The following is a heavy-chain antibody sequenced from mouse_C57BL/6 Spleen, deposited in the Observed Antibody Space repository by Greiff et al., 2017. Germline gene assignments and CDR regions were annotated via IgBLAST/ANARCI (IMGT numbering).Heavy chain of an antibody. V-gene: IGHV2-9-1*01. Sequence: VHLVESGPGLAAPSQCLSITCTVSGFSLTSYAISWVRQPPGKGLEWLGVIWTGGGTNYNSAHKSRLSISKDNSKSQVFLKMNSLQTDDTARYYCARMGTTVPYYFDYWGQGTTLTVSS. CDR1: GFSLTSYA. D-gene: IGHD1-1*01. CDR2: IWTGGGT. J-gene: IGHJ2*01. CDR3: ARMGTTVPYYFDY.